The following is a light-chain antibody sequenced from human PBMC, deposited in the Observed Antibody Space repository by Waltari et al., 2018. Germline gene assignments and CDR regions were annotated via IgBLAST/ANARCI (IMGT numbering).Light chain of an antibody. V-gene: IGLV1-47*01. Sequence: QSVLTQPPSASGTPGQRVTISCSGSSSNIGSNYVYWYQHLPGTAPKLVIYRNHQRPSGVPDRFSGSKSGTSASLAISGLRSEDEADYYCATWDDSLSGYVFGT. J-gene: IGLJ1*01. CDR3: ATWDDSLSGYV. CDR1: SSNIGSNY. CDR2: RNH.